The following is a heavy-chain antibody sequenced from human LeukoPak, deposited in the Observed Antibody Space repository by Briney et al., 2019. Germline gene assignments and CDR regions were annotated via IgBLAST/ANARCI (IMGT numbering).Heavy chain of an antibody. D-gene: IGHD3-22*01. CDR1: GFTFSSHA. CDR3: ATDFLYYYDSRGGFDY. J-gene: IGHJ4*02. V-gene: IGHV3-30*04. Sequence: QPGRSLRLSCAASGFTFSSHAMHWVRQAPGKGLEWVAVISYDGSNKYYADSVKGRFTISRDNSKNTLYLQMNSLRAEDTAVCYCATDFLYYYDSRGGFDYWGQGTLVTVSS. CDR2: ISYDGSNK.